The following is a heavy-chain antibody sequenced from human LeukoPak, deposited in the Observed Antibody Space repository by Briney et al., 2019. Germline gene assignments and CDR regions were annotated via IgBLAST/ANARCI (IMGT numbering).Heavy chain of an antibody. CDR3: ARVRFKAVAGTKWFDP. J-gene: IGHJ5*02. CDR2: INPNSGGT. CDR1: GYTFTGYY. D-gene: IGHD6-19*01. V-gene: IGHV1-2*06. Sequence: ASVKVSCKASGYTFTGYYMHWVRQAPGQGLESMGRINPNSGGTNYAQKFQGRVTMTRDTSISTAYMELSRLRSDDTAVYYCARVRFKAVAGTKWFDPWGQGTLVTVSS.